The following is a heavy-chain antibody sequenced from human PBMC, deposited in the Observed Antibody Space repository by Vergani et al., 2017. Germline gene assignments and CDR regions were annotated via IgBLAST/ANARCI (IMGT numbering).Heavy chain of an antibody. D-gene: IGHD3-16*01. CDR3: AKHFRGWGIDY. V-gene: IGHV3-30*02. J-gene: IGHJ4*02. CDR2: IQFDGSNQ. CDR1: GFTLSNYD. Sequence: QVQLVESGGGVVQRGGSLRLSCATSGFTLSNYDMQWIRQGPGKGLEFVAFIQFDGSNQYYADPVKGRFTLSRDFSKNTLCLQMNSLGTDDTATYYCAKHFRGWGIDYWGQGTQVIVSS.